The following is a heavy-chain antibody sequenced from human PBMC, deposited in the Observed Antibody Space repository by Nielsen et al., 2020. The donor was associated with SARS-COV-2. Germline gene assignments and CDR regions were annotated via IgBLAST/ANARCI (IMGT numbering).Heavy chain of an antibody. CDR3: AKDQWQQLIPGIDY. D-gene: IGHD3-16*01. Sequence: GGSLRLSCAASGFTFSNYAMSWVRQAPGKGLEWVSGISGGDDSTYYADSVKGRFTISRDNSKNTLYLQMNSLRAEDTAVYYCAKDQWQQLIPGIDYWGQGALVTVSS. CDR1: GFTFSNYA. J-gene: IGHJ4*02. CDR2: ISGGDDST. V-gene: IGHV3-23*01.